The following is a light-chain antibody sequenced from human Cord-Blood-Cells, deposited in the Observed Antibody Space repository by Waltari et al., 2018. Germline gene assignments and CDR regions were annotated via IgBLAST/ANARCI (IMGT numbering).Light chain of an antibody. CDR3: SSYTSSSTLV. Sequence: QSALTQPASVSGSPGQSITISCTGTSSDVGGYNYVSWYQQHPGKAPKLMIYEVSNRPSGVSNRFSGSNSGNTASLTISGLQAEDEADYYCSSYTSSSTLVFGTETKVTVL. J-gene: IGLJ1*01. V-gene: IGLV2-14*01. CDR1: SSDVGGYNY. CDR2: EVS.